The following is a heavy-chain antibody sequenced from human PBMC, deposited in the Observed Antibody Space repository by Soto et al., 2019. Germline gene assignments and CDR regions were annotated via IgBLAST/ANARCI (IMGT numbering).Heavy chain of an antibody. V-gene: IGHV3-72*01. Sequence: EVQLVESGGGLVQPGGSLRLSCAASGLTLSDHRMDWVRQAPGKGLEWVARIRGKVNSDTTEHAASVKGRFTISRDDSGNSLYLQMDSLQTEDTAVYYCARERGRYSWDYWGQGTLVTVS. D-gene: IGHD3-10*01. CDR2: IRGKVNSDTT. CDR3: ARERGRYSWDY. J-gene: IGHJ4*02. CDR1: GLTLSDHR.